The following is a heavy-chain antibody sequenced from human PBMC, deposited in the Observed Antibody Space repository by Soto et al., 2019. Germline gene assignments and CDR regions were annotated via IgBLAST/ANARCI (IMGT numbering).Heavy chain of an antibody. Sequence: QVQLQESGPGLVKPSQTLSLTCTVSGGSISSGGYYWSWIRQHPGKGLEWIGYIYYSGITYYNPSLKSPVTISVDTSKNQFSLKLSSVTAADTAVYYCAREGGIVGATAADYWGHGTLVTVSS. CDR2: IYYSGIT. V-gene: IGHV4-31*01. CDR1: GGSISSGGYY. J-gene: IGHJ4*01. D-gene: IGHD1-26*01. CDR3: AREGGIVGATAADY.